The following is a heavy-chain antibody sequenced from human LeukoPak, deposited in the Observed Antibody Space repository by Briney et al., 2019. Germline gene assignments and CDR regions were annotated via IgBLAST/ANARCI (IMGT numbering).Heavy chain of an antibody. J-gene: IGHJ4*02. V-gene: IGHV1-69*05. CDR3: ASGGAAAGTFMVDTPPRPLFDY. Sequence: ASVKVSCKASGGTFSSYAISWVRQAPGQGLEWMGGIIPIFGTANYAQKFQGRVTITTDESTSTAYMELSSLRSEDTAVYYCASGGAAAGTFMVDTPPRPLFDYWGQGTLVTVSS. D-gene: IGHD6-13*01. CDR1: GGTFSSYA. CDR2: IIPIFGTA.